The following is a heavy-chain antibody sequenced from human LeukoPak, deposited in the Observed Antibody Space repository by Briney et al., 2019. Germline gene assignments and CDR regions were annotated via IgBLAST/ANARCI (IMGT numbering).Heavy chain of an antibody. CDR3: ARGSSSWYSPSVDY. CDR1: GYTFTGYY. CDR2: INPNSGGT. D-gene: IGHD6-13*01. Sequence: GASVKVSCKASGYTFTGYYMHWVRQAPGQGLEWMGWINPNSGGTNYAQKFQGWVTMTRDTSISTAYMELSRLRSDDTAVYYCARGSSSWYSPSVDYWGQGTLVTVSS. V-gene: IGHV1-2*04. J-gene: IGHJ4*02.